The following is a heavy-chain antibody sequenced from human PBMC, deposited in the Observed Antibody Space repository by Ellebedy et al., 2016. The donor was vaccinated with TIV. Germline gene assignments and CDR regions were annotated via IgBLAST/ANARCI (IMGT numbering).Heavy chain of an antibody. CDR2: INHSGST. Sequence: SETLSLTXAVYGGSFSGYFWSWIRQPPGKGLEWIGEINHSGSTNYNPSLKSRVTMSVDTSKNQFSLKLSSVTAADTAVYYCARRDTYSFAYWGQGILVTVFS. CDR1: GGSFSGYF. D-gene: IGHD5-18*01. CDR3: ARRDTYSFAY. J-gene: IGHJ4*02. V-gene: IGHV4-34*01.